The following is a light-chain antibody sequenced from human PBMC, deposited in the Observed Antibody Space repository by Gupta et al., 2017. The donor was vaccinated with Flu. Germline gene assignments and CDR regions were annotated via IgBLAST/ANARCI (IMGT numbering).Light chain of an antibody. J-gene: IGLJ3*02. CDR2: ENY. V-gene: IGLV1-51*02. Sequence: SSNIGVNYVSWYQQVPGRAPKLLIYENYKRPSGIPGRFSGSKSGTSATLDITGLQAGDEADYYCGSWDHSLYNGRVFGGGTKLTVL. CDR3: GSWDHSLYNGRV. CDR1: SSNIGVNY.